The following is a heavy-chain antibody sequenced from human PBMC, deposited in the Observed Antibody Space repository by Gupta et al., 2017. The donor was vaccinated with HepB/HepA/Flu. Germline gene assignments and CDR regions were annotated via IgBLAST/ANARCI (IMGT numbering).Heavy chain of an antibody. CDR1: GFTFNSYT. D-gene: IGHD2-2*01. CDR2: ISSSGIYT. Sequence: EVQLVESGGGLVKPGGSLTLSCTGPGFTFNSYTMNWVRQAPGKGLEWVSSISSSGIYTYYADSVKGRFTISRDNAKKSLFLQMNSLRPEDTALYYGASDPARRSYALHCDSWGQGTRVTVSS. CDR3: ASDPARRSYALHCDS. V-gene: IGHV3-21*01. J-gene: IGHJ4*02.